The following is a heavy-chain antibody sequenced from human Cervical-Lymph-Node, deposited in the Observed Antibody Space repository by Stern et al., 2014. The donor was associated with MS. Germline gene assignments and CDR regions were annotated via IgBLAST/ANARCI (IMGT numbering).Heavy chain of an antibody. V-gene: IGHV5-51*01. CDR1: GYTFTSYW. Sequence: EVQLVESGPEVKRPGESLKISCQASGYTFTSYWIGGVRQMPGKGLEWIAIIFPGGSDIRYSPSFQGQVTISADKSSSTANLQWNNLKASDTAIYYCARQRYFDYWGQGTLVTVSS. CDR2: IFPGGSDI. CDR3: ARQRYFDY. J-gene: IGHJ4*02.